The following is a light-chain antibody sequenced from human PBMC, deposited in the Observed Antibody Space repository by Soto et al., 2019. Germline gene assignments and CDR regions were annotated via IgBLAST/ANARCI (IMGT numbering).Light chain of an antibody. CDR2: EGS. V-gene: IGLV2-23*01. CDR3: CSYAGTRSLV. Sequence: QSALTQPASVSGSPGQSITISCTGTSSDIGTYNLVSWYLQHPGKAPKLLIYEGSRRPSGVSDRFSGSKSGNTASLTISGLQAEDEADYYCCSYAGTRSLVFGGGTKVTVL. J-gene: IGLJ2*01. CDR1: SSDIGTYNL.